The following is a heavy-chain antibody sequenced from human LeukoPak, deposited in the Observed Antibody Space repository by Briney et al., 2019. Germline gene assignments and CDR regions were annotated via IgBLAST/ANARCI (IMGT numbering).Heavy chain of an antibody. D-gene: IGHD5-18*01. CDR1: GGSISSISSNN. J-gene: IGHJ5*02. V-gene: IGHV4-39*01. CDR2: IHYTGST. Sequence: SETLSLTCAVSGGSISSISSNNWAWIRQPPGKGLELIAAIHYTGSTYYNPSFMSRVTISVDTPKNQFSLKLNSLTATDTAVYYCARLPTGYPNWFDTWGQGILVTVSS. CDR3: ARLPTGYPNWFDT.